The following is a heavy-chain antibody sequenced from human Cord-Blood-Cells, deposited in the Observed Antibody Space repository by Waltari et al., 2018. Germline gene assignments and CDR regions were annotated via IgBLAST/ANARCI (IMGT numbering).Heavy chain of an antibody. V-gene: IGHV4-30-4*08. CDR3: ARALPRSSSWYWDYYYYGMDV. CDR1: GGPTSSGDYY. D-gene: IGHD6-13*01. J-gene: IGHJ6*02. Sequence: QVQLQESGPGLVKPSQTLSLTCTVSGGPTSSGDYYWSWIRQPPGAGLGWIGYIYYSGSTYYNPSLKSRVTISVDTSKNQFSLKLSSVTAADTAVYYCARALPRSSSWYWDYYYYGMDVWGQGTTVTVSS. CDR2: IYYSGST.